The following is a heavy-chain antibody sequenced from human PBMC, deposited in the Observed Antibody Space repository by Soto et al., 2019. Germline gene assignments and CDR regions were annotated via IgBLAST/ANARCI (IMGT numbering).Heavy chain of an antibody. D-gene: IGHD2-2*01. J-gene: IGHJ4*02. CDR3: AKDGAPRYCGRSTCHAPVAY. Sequence: QVLLVESGGGVVQPGRSLRLSCAGSGFTFSNYGLHWVRQAPGKGLEWVSFTSVDGSHQYYADSVKGRFTISRDNSNNTLYLQMDSLRAEDTAVYYCAKDGAPRYCGRSTCHAPVAYWGQGNLVTVSS. CDR1: GFTFSNYG. CDR2: TSVDGSHQ. V-gene: IGHV3-30*18.